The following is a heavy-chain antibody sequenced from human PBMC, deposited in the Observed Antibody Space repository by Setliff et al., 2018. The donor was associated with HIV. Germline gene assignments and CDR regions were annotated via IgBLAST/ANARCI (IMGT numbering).Heavy chain of an antibody. Sequence: PSETLSLTCAVSGGSISSPTWWSWVRQTPGKGLQMIGEIYHSGTTNYNPSLKSRVTISVDKSKNHFSLNLTSVTAADTGVYYCARAPSCADSWCYMYYYYYYGMDVWGLGTTVTVSS. CDR2: IYHSGTT. CDR1: GGSISSPTW. D-gene: IGHD2-8*01. CDR3: ARAPSCADSWCYMYYYYYYGMDV. V-gene: IGHV4-4*02. J-gene: IGHJ6*02.